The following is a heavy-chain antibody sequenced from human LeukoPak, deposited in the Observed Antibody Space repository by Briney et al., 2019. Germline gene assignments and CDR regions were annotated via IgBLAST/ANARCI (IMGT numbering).Heavy chain of an antibody. CDR2: INHRGST. D-gene: IGHD6-13*01. CDR3: ASLILIAAGSDF. J-gene: IGHJ4*02. V-gene: IGHV4-34*01. Sequence: SGTLSLTCAVYGGAFSNLYWSWIRQPPGKGLEWIGEINHRGSTTYNPSLKSRVTISIDTSKNQFSLQLNSVTAADTAVYYCASLILIAAGSDFWGQGNLVTVSS. CDR1: GGAFSNLY.